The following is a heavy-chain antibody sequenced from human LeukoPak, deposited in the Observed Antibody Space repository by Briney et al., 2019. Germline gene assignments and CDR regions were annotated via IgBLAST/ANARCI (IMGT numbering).Heavy chain of an antibody. Sequence: SETLSLTCTVSGGSISSYYWNWIRQPPGKGLEWIGYIAYSGSTNYNPSLKRRVTISLDTSKNQFSLKLSSVTAADTAVYYCARDRYNWNYGLDYWGQGTLVTVSS. CDR3: ARDRYNWNYGLDY. D-gene: IGHD1-7*01. CDR2: IAYSGST. J-gene: IGHJ4*02. V-gene: IGHV4-59*12. CDR1: GGSISSYY.